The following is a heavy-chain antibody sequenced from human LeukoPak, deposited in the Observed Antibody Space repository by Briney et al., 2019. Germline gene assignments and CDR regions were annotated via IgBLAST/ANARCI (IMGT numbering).Heavy chain of an antibody. D-gene: IGHD3-10*01. CDR1: GYTFTSYG. CDR2: ISAYNGNT. Sequence: GASVKVSCKASGYTFTSYGISWVRQAPGQGLEWMGWISAYNGNTNYAQKLQGRVTMTTDTSTSTAYMELRSLRSDDTAVYYCARISVAMVRGVIISYWGQGTLVTVSS. J-gene: IGHJ4*02. CDR3: ARISVAMVRGVIISY. V-gene: IGHV1-18*01.